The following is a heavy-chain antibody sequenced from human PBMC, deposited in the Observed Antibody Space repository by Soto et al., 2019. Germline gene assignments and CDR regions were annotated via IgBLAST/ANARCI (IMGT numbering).Heavy chain of an antibody. Sequence: SETLSLTCSVSGAIVTSGENYWSWVRQPPGKGLEWLGYIYDSGVTSYTPALKSRVTLSLDRPNNQVSLKLRSVTAADTAVYFCVRDLAHGYTGNVWGRGTLVTVSS. J-gene: IGHJ3*01. D-gene: IGHD5-18*01. CDR3: VRDLAHGYTGNV. CDR2: IYDSGVT. V-gene: IGHV4-30-4*08. CDR1: GAIVTSGENY.